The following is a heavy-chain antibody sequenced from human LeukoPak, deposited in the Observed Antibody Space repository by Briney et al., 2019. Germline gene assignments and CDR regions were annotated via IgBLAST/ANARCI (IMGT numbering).Heavy chain of an antibody. CDR1: GYTFTSYD. Sequence: ASVKVSCKASGYTFTSYDINWVRQAPGQGLEWMGWMNPNGGNTGYAQKFQGRVTMTRNTSISTAYMELSSLRSEDTAVYYCARATENIPPYYYYMDVWGKGTTVTISS. D-gene: IGHD2/OR15-2a*01. J-gene: IGHJ6*03. CDR2: MNPNGGNT. V-gene: IGHV1-8*01. CDR3: ARATENIPPYYYYMDV.